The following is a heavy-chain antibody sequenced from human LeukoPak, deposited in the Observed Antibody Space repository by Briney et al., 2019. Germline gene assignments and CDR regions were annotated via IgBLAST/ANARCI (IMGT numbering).Heavy chain of an antibody. CDR2: ISYDGSNK. CDR1: GFTFSSYA. V-gene: IGHV3-30*01. CDR3: ARDQYYDSSAYYYGGY. Sequence: PGGSLRLSCAASGFTFSSYAMHWARQAPGGGLEWVAVISYDGSNKYYADSVKGRFTISRDNSKNTLYLQMNSLRAEDTAVYYCARDQYYDSSAYYYGGYWGQGTLVTVSS. J-gene: IGHJ4*02. D-gene: IGHD3-22*01.